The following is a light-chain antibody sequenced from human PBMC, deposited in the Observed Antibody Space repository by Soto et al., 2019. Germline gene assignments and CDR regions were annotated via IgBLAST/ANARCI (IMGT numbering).Light chain of an antibody. Sequence: DIQMTQSPSSLSASVVCRITITCRAINTTSTYFNGYHQKSGKAPKLLIFAASTLESGVPSRFSGGGPGKDLTLTIRGLQTEASAIYYRQQSHNXPSTVGRGTKV. CDR3: QQSHNXPST. CDR1: NTTSTY. J-gene: IGKJ4*02. CDR2: AAS. V-gene: IGKV1-39*01.